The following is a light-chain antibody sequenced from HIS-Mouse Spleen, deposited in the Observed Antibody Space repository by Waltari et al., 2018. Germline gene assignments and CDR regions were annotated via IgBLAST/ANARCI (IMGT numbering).Light chain of an antibody. CDR2: EDS. CDR1: ALPKKY. Sequence: SYELTQPPSVSVSPGQTARITCSGDALPKKYAYWYQQKSGKAPVLVSYEDSKRPPGGPERCSGSISGTMVSLTISGAQVEDEAVYYCYATDSSGNHRVFGGGTKLTVL. CDR3: YATDSSGNHRV. J-gene: IGLJ2*01. V-gene: IGLV3-10*01.